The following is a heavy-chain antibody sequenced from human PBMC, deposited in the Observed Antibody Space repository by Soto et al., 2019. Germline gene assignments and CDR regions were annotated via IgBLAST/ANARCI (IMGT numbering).Heavy chain of an antibody. CDR2: IKSKTDGGTT. Sequence: EVQLVESGGGLVKPGGSLRLSCAASGFTFSNAWMNWVRQAPGKGLEWVGRIKSKTDGGTTDYAAPVKGRFTIPRDDSKNTLYLQMNSLKTEDTAVYYCTTRPINIVVVPAALGMNVWGQGTTVTVSS. V-gene: IGHV3-15*07. D-gene: IGHD2-2*01. CDR1: GFTFSNAW. CDR3: TTRPINIVVVPAALGMNV. J-gene: IGHJ6*02.